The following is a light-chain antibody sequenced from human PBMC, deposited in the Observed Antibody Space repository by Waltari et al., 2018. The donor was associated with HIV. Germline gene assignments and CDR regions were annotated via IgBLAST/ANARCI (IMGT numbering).Light chain of an antibody. CDR2: DVN. CDR3: NSFAGIGTHV. Sequence: QSALTQPASVSGSPGQSITISCTGTSGDVGGYTYVSWYQQHPGKAPKLIIYDVNNRPSGVSTRFSGSKSGNTASLTISGRQSEDEADYYCNSFAGIGTHVFGTGTSVTVL. CDR1: SGDVGGYTY. V-gene: IGLV2-14*03. J-gene: IGLJ1*01.